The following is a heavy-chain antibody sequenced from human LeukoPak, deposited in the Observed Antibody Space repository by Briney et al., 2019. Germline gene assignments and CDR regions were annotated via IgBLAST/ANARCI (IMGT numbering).Heavy chain of an antibody. D-gene: IGHD4-23*01. J-gene: IGHJ4*02. CDR3: TRTVNSASDF. V-gene: IGHV3-7*03. CDR1: GFTFSSYA. Sequence: GGSLRLSCAASGFTFSSYAMHWVRQAPGKGLEWVATINQNGGVKYYVDSVKGRFTISRDNAKTSLFLQMNSLRIDDTAMYYCTRTVNSASDFWGQGTLVTVSS. CDR2: INQNGGVK.